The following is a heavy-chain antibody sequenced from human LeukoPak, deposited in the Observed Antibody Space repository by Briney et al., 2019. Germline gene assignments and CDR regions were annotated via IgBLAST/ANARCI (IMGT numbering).Heavy chain of an antibody. CDR2: IIPIFGTA. Sequence: ASVKVSCKASGDTFSNYVISWVRQAPGQGLEWMGGIIPIFGTANYAQKFQGRVTITADESTSTAYMELSSLRSEDTAVYYCARGTTVQLWLFDYWGQGTLVTVSS. D-gene: IGHD5-18*01. CDR3: ARGTTVQLWLFDY. V-gene: IGHV1-69*13. CDR1: GDTFSNYV. J-gene: IGHJ4*02.